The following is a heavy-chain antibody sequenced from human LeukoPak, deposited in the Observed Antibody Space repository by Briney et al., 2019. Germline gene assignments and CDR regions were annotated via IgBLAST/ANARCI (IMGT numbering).Heavy chain of an antibody. CDR3: AKDRPLRYFGGAIDY. Sequence: PGGSLRLSCAASGFTFSSYAMSWVRQAPGKGLEWVSGISPSGGGAYYADSVKGRFTISRDTSKNTLYLQMDSLRAEDTAIYYCAKDRPLRYFGGAIDYWGQGTLVTVSS. J-gene: IGHJ4*02. CDR2: ISPSGGGA. D-gene: IGHD3-9*01. CDR1: GFTFSSYA. V-gene: IGHV3-23*01.